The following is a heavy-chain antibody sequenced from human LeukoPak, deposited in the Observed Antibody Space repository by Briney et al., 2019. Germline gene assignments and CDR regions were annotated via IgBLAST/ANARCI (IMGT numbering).Heavy chain of an antibody. J-gene: IGHJ4*02. D-gene: IGHD4-17*01. CDR1: GGSISSYY. Sequence: PSETLSLTCTVSGGSISSYYWSWIRQPPGKGLEWIGYIYYSGSTNYNPSLKSRVTISVDTSKNQFSLKLSSVTAADTAVYYCARSRADYGDYPSFDYWGQGTLVTVSS. V-gene: IGHV4-59*01. CDR2: IYYSGST. CDR3: ARSRADYGDYPSFDY.